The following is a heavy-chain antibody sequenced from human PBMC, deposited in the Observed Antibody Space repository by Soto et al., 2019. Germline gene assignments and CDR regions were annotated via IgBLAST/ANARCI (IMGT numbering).Heavy chain of an antibody. CDR1: GGSISSYY. CDR2: IYYSGST. J-gene: IGHJ4*02. V-gene: IGHV4-59*01. Sequence: TLCLTWTVSGGSISSYYWSWIRQPPGKGLEWIGYIYYSGSTNYNPSLKSRVTISVDTSKNQFSLKLSSVTAADTAVYYCAREEVAGDAYFDYWGQGTLVTVSS. CDR3: AREEVAGDAYFDY. D-gene: IGHD6-19*01.